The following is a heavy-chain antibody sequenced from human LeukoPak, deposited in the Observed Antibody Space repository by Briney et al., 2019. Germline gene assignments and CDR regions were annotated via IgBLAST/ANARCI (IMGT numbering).Heavy chain of an antibody. CDR1: GGSFSGYY. V-gene: IGHV4-34*01. CDR2: INHSGST. CDR3: ARDPKPYYDFWSGYYGVNWFDP. J-gene: IGHJ5*02. D-gene: IGHD3-3*01. Sequence: SVTLSLTCAVYGGSFSGYYWSWIRQPPGKGLEWIGEINHSGSTNYNPSLKSRVTISVDTSKNQFSLKLSSVTAADTAVYYCARDPKPYYDFWSGYYGVNWFDPWGQGTLVTVSS.